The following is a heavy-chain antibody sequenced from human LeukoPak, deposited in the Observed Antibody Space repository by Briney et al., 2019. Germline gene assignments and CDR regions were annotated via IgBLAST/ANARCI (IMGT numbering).Heavy chain of an antibody. CDR1: GASISNYY. V-gene: IGHV4-4*09. CDR2: IHSSGGS. J-gene: IGHJ4*02. CDR3: ARLGGYHDF. Sequence: SETRSLTCTVSGASISNYYWSWIRQTPEKGLEWMGHIHSSGGSSYYPSLKSRLTLSIDTSRNQLSLKLPSVTDADTAVYFCARLGGYHDFWGQGALVTVSS. D-gene: IGHD1-26*01.